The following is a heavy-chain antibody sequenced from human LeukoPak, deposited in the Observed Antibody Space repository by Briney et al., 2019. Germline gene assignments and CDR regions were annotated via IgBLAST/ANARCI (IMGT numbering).Heavy chain of an antibody. CDR2: IYYSGST. V-gene: IGHV4-59*01. Sequence: SETLSLTCTVSGGSISSYYWSWIRQPPGKGLEWIGYIYYSGSTNYNPSLKSRVTISVDTSKNQFSLKLSSVTAADTAVYYCATSSTSMGAFDIWGQGTMVTVSS. CDR3: ATSSTSMGAFDI. CDR1: GGSISSYY. J-gene: IGHJ3*02. D-gene: IGHD2-2*01.